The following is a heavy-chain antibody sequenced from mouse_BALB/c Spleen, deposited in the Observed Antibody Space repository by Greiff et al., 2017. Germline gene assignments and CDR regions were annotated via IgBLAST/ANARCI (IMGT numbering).Heavy chain of an antibody. Sequence: EVHLVESGGGLVKPGGSLKLSCAASGFTFSDYYMYWVRQTPEKRLEWVATISDGGSYTYYPDSVKGRFTISRDNAKNNLYLQMSSLKSEDTAMYYCARDPYYRYDYAMDYWGQGTSVTVSS. CDR3: ARDPYYRYDYAMDY. D-gene: IGHD2-14*01. CDR1: GFTFSDYY. CDR2: ISDGGSYT. V-gene: IGHV5-4*02. J-gene: IGHJ4*01.